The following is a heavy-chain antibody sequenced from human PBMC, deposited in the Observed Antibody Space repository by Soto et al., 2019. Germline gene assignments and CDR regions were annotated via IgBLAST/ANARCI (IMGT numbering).Heavy chain of an antibody. CDR2: ISYDVSNK. CDR3: AGIAVGGVYYYYMDV. Sequence: QVQLVESGGGVVQPGRSLRLSCAASGFTFSSYCMHWVRQAPGKGLEWVVVISYDVSNKYYADSVKGRFTISRDHTKNTLYLQRNSLRAEDTAVYYCAGIAVGGVYYYYMDVWGKGTTVTVS. CDR1: GFTFSSYC. J-gene: IGHJ6*03. V-gene: IGHV3-30*03. D-gene: IGHD6-19*01.